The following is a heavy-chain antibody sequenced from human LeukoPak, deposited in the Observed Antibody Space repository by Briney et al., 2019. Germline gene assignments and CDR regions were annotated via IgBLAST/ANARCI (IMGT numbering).Heavy chain of an antibody. Sequence: GGSLRLSCAASGFTFSSYGIHWVRQAPGKGLEWVAFIRFVGSKKYYTDSVKGRFTISRDNSKDTLYLHMNSLRAEDTAVYYCAKDPENERRYCVSTSCYTNYYYYMDVWGKGTTVTVSS. V-gene: IGHV3-30*02. CDR1: GFTFSSYG. D-gene: IGHD2-2*02. CDR2: IRFVGSKK. J-gene: IGHJ6*03. CDR3: AKDPENERRYCVSTSCYTNYYYYMDV.